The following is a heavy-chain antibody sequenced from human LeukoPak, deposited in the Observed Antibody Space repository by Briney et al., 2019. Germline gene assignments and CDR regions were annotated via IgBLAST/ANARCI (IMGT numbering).Heavy chain of an antibody. V-gene: IGHV3-9*01. J-gene: IGHJ4*02. CDR3: AKDVVPAAQPPLFDY. Sequence: PGGSLRLSCAASGFTFDDYAMHWVRQAPGKGLEWVSGISWNSGSTGYADSVKGRFTISRDNAKNSLYLQMNSLRAEDTALYYCAKDVVPAAQPPLFDYWGQGTLVTVSS. D-gene: IGHD2-2*01. CDR2: ISWNSGST. CDR1: GFTFDDYA.